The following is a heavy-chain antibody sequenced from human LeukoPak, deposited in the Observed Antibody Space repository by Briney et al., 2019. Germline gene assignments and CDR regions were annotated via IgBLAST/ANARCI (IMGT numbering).Heavy chain of an antibody. V-gene: IGHV3-30*18. Sequence: PGGSLRLSCAASRFTFSNYVMHWVRQAPGKGPEWVAVISYDGSDKYYADSVKGRFTISRDNSKNTLYLQMNSLRAEDTAVYYCAKDPRRYSRTGGYFDYWGQGTLVTVSS. CDR2: ISYDGSDK. CDR1: RFTFSNYV. CDR3: AKDPRRYSRTGGYFDY. J-gene: IGHJ4*02. D-gene: IGHD6-13*01.